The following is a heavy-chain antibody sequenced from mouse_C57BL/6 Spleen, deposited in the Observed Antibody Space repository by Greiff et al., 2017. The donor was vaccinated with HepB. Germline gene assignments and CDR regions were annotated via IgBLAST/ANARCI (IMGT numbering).Heavy chain of an antibody. CDR2: INPNYGTT. D-gene: IGHD1-1*01. CDR3: ARSFNIYYYGSSPLGQDAMDY. V-gene: IGHV1-39*01. CDR1: GYSFTDYN. J-gene: IGHJ4*01. Sequence: VQLQQSGPELVKPGASVKISCKASGYSFTDYNMNWVKQSNGKSLEWIGVINPNYGTTSYNQKFKGKATLTVDQSSSTAYMQRNSLTSEDSAVYYCARSFNIYYYGSSPLGQDAMDYWGQGPSVTVSS.